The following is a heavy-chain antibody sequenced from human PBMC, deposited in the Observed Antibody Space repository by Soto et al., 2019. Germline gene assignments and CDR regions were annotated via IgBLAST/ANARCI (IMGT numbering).Heavy chain of an antibody. D-gene: IGHD3-3*01. V-gene: IGHV3-30-3*01. Sequence: PGGSLRLSCAASGFTFSIYAMHWVRQAPGKGLEWVAVISYDGSNKYYADSVKGRFTISRDNSKNTLYLQMNSLRAEDTAVYYCARGPGDFWSGYYTKTGYYYYGMDVWGQGTTVTVSS. J-gene: IGHJ6*02. CDR2: ISYDGSNK. CDR1: GFTFSIYA. CDR3: ARGPGDFWSGYYTKTGYYYYGMDV.